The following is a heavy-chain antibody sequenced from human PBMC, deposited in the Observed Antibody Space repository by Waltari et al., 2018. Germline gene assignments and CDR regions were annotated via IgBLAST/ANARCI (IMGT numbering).Heavy chain of an antibody. Sequence: QVQLVESGGGVVQPGRSLRLSCAASGFTFTSYGMHWVRQAPGKGLEWVAVIWYDGSNQYYADSVKGRFTISRDMSKSTLYLQMNSLGPQDTAVYDCARQGYSGSSLTYDYWGQGTLVTVSS. D-gene: IGHD6-13*01. V-gene: IGHV3-33*01. CDR1: GFTFTSYG. J-gene: IGHJ4*02. CDR3: ARQGYSGSSLTYDY. CDR2: IWYDGSNQ.